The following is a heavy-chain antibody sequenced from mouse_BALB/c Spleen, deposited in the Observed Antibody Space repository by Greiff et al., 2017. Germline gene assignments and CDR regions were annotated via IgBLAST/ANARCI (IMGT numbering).Heavy chain of an antibody. CDR1: GYTFTSYY. V-gene: IGHV1S56*01. J-gene: IGHJ1*01. CDR2: IYPGNVNT. D-gene: IGHD2-2*01. CDR3: ARGGYEVTWYFDV. Sequence: QVHVKQSGPELVKPGASVRISCKASGYTFTSYYIHWVKQRPGQGLEWIGWIYPGNVNTKYNEKFKGKATLTADKSSSTAYMQLSSLTSEDSAVYFCARGGYEVTWYFDVWGAGTTVTVSS.